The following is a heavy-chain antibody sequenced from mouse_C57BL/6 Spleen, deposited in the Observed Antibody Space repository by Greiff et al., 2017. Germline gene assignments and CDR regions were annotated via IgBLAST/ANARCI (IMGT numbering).Heavy chain of an antibody. CDR2: IDPEDGET. J-gene: IGHJ2*01. Sequence: EVQLQQSGAELVKPGASVKLSCTASGFNIKDYYMHWVKQRTEQGLEWIGWIDPEDGETKSAPKFPGKATLTTDTSSNTAYLQLSSLTSEDTAVYDCARWDTTVYYFDCWGQGTTLSVSS. V-gene: IGHV14-2*01. D-gene: IGHD1-1*01. CDR3: ARWDTTVYYFDC. CDR1: GFNIKDYY.